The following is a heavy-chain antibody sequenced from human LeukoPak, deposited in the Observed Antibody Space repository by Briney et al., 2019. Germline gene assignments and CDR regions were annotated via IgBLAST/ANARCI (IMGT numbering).Heavy chain of an antibody. CDR3: ARRGGSNGWGDFDI. V-gene: IGHV3-23*01. CDR1: GFTFSSFA. D-gene: IGHD6-19*01. Sequence: GGSLRLSCAASGFTFSSFAINWVRQAPGKGLEWVSSITGGGDNTYYADSVKGRFTISRDNSKSTLYLQMNSLSGEDTALYYCARRGGSNGWGDFDIWGQGTMVTVSS. CDR2: ITGGGDNT. J-gene: IGHJ3*02.